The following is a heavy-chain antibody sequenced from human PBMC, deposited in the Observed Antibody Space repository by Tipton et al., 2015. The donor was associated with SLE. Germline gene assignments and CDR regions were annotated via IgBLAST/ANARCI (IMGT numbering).Heavy chain of an antibody. V-gene: IGHV3-74*01. CDR1: EFTFNNYW. CDR2: INSDGSST. CDR3: AGTRYSGNYLDY. J-gene: IGHJ4*02. Sequence: SLRLSCAASEFTFNNYWMYWVRQAPGKGLVWVSRINSDGSSTSYADSVKGRFTISRDNAKNTLYLQMNSLRAEDTAVYYCAGTRYSGNYLDYWGQGTLVTVSS. D-gene: IGHD1-26*01.